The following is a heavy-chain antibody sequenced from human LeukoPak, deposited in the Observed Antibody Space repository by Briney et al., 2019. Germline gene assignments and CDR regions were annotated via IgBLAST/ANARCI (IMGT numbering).Heavy chain of an antibody. Sequence: GASVKVSCKASGYTFTGYYMHWVRQAPGQGLEWMGWINPNSGGTNYAQKFQGRVTMTRDTSISTAYMELSRLRSDDTAVYYCARVKGDLWGYDSSGYYSYEIDYWGQGTLVTVSS. D-gene: IGHD3-22*01. CDR1: GYTFTGYY. J-gene: IGHJ4*02. CDR3: ARVKGDLWGYDSSGYYSYEIDY. CDR2: INPNSGGT. V-gene: IGHV1-2*02.